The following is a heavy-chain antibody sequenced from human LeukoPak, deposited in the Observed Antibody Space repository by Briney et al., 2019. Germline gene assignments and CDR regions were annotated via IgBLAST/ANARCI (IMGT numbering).Heavy chain of an antibody. D-gene: IGHD3-16*01. CDR2: IYEDGSEN. CDR3: SNGGSKYY. J-gene: IGHJ4*02. V-gene: IGHV3-7*01. Sequence: GGSLRLSCAASGFSFSDFLMGWVRHAPGEGLGWVAHIYEDGSENYFVDSVRGRFSISTDNAQNTLYIQKNSVRAEETCVYYFSNGGSKYYWGQGNLVTVS. CDR1: GFSFSDFL.